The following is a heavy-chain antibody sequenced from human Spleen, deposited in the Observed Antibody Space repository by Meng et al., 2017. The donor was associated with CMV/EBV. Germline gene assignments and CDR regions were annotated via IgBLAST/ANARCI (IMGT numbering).Heavy chain of an antibody. Sequence: GESLKISCADSGFGLSTFAMSWVRQAPGKGLEWVSAISGSGGSTYYADSVKGRSTISRDNSRNTLFLQMNSLRIEDTAVYYCARDRCTSTSCYKGVFDYWGQGTLVTVSS. CDR1: GFGLSTFA. V-gene: IGHV3-23*01. D-gene: IGHD2-2*02. J-gene: IGHJ4*02. CDR2: ISGSGGST. CDR3: ARDRCTSTSCYKGVFDY.